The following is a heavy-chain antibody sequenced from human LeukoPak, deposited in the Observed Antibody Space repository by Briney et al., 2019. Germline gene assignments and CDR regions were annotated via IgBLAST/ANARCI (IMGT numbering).Heavy chain of an antibody. Sequence: GGSLRLSCAASGFTFSSYAMSWVRQAPGKGLEWVSAISGSGGSTYYADSVKGRFTISRDNSKNTLYLQMNSLRAEDTAVYYCARDSGVAPTGGGFDYWGQGTLVTVSS. CDR3: ARDSGVAPTGGGFDY. CDR2: ISGSGGST. D-gene: IGHD3-16*01. J-gene: IGHJ4*02. CDR1: GFTFSSYA. V-gene: IGHV3-23*01.